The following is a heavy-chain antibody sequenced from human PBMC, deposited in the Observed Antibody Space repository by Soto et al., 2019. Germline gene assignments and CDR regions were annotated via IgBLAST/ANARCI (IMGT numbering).Heavy chain of an antibody. J-gene: IGHJ4*02. V-gene: IGHV4-61*01. D-gene: IGHD3-22*01. CDR3: AREAYYYDRSGYRYPRFDY. CDR2: IYYSGST. CDR1: GGSVSSGSYY. Sequence: SETRSLTCTVSGGSVSSGSYYWSWIRQPPGKGLEWIGYIYYSGSTNYNPSLKSRVTISVDTSKNQLSLKLSSVTAADTAVYYCAREAYYYDRSGYRYPRFDYWGQGTLVTVSS.